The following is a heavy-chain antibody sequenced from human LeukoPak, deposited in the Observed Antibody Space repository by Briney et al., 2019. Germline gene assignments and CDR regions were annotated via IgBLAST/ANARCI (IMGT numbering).Heavy chain of an antibody. Sequence: SETLSLTCAVYGGSFSGYYWSWIRQPPGKGLEWIGEINHSGSTNYNPSLKSRVTISVDTSKNQFSLKLSSVTAADTAVYYCARTNSGDGYNYRRRGAFDIWGQGTMVTVSS. CDR2: INHSGST. CDR1: GGSFSGYY. CDR3: ARTNSGDGYNYRRRGAFDI. V-gene: IGHV4-34*01. D-gene: IGHD5-24*01. J-gene: IGHJ3*02.